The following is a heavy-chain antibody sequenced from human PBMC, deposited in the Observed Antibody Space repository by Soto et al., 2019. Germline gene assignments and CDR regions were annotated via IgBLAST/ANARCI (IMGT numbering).Heavy chain of an antibody. V-gene: IGHV1-3*01. CDR3: VSSGRVVAGMDV. CDR2: INAANGNT. CDR1: GYSVTSYT. J-gene: IGHJ6*02. Sequence: ASVKVSCKASGYSVTSYTMHWVRQATGQRLEWMGWINAANGNTKYSRTFQGRVTVTRSSSASIAYMELSSLTSDDTAVYYCVSSGRVVAGMDVWGQGTTVTVSS. D-gene: IGHD3-22*01.